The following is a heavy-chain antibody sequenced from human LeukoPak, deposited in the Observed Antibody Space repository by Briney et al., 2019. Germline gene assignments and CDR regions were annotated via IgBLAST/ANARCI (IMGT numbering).Heavy chain of an antibody. D-gene: IGHD3-3*01. V-gene: IGHV4-34*11. Sequence: NPSETLSLTCAVYGGSFSGYYWGWIRQPPGKGLEWIGSMYYSGSTYHNPSLKSRATISVDTSKNQFSLKLSSVTAADTAVYYCARDFRGGYDFWSGYYTPYYFDYWGQGTLVTVSS. CDR2: MYYSGST. CDR3: ARDFRGGYDFWSGYYTPYYFDY. CDR1: GGSFSGYY. J-gene: IGHJ4*02.